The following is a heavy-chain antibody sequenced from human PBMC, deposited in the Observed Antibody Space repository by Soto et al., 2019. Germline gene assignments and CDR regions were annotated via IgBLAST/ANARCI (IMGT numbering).Heavy chain of an antibody. Sequence: PSETLSLTCTISGDSISSYYWSWIRQPPGKGLEWIAYIYYSGSTNYNPSLRSRVTISVDRSKNQFSLKLSSVTAADTAVYYCARENNVLPGGYFDYWGQGTLVTVSS. CDR2: IYYSGST. CDR3: ARENNVLPGGYFDY. J-gene: IGHJ4*02. CDR1: GDSISSYY. V-gene: IGHV4-59*12. D-gene: IGHD3-10*01.